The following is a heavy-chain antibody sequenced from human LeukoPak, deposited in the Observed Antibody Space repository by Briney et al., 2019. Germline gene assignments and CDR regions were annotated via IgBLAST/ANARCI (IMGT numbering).Heavy chain of an antibody. D-gene: IGHD1/OR15-1a*01. V-gene: IGHV3-15*01. CDR2: IKSKADGETR. CDR1: GFTFTNAW. J-gene: IGHJ4*02. CDR3: TTAQQQWALKVDC. Sequence: PGGSLRLSCAASGFTFTNAWMSWVPQAPGRGREWVSRIKSKADGETREYAAPVKDRFTISRDDPKDSLYVQMNSVQSEDTAVYYCTTAQQQWALKVDCWGQGTLVTVSS.